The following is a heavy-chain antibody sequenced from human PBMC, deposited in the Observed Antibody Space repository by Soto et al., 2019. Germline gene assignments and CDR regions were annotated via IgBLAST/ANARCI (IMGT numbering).Heavy chain of an antibody. CDR3: ARFSGSYYYAMDV. D-gene: IGHD6-19*01. CDR1: GGSFSGYY. Sequence: SLTCAVYGGSFSGYYWGWIRQPPGKGLEWIGEINHSGVTNYKPSLKRRVTISVDTSKNQFSLQLKSVTAADTALYYCARFSGSYYYAMDVWGQGSTVTVSS. CDR2: INHSGVT. J-gene: IGHJ6*02. V-gene: IGHV4-34*01.